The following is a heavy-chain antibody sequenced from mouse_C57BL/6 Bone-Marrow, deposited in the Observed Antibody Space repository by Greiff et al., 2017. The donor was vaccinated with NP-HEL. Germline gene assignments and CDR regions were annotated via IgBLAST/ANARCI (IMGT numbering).Heavy chain of an antibody. V-gene: IGHV1-54*01. CDR1: GYAFTNYL. D-gene: IGHD2-4*01. J-gene: IGHJ3*01. CDR2: INPGSGGT. CDR3: ARGGIYYDYAWFAY. Sequence: VQLQQSGAELVRPGTSVKVSCKASGYAFTNYLIEWVKQRPGQGLEWIGVINPGSGGTNYNEKFKGNATLTADKSSSTAYMQLSSLTSDDSAVYFCARGGIYYDYAWFAYWGQGTLVTVSA.